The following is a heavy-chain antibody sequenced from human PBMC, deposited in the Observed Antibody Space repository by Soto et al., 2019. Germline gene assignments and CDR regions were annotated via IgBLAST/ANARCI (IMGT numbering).Heavy chain of an antibody. D-gene: IGHD6-13*01. V-gene: IGHV1-58*01. J-gene: IGHJ4*02. CDR3: ARESSSSCHDY. Sequence: ASVKVSCKASGFTFTSSAVQWVRQARGQRLEWIGWIVVGSGNTNYAQKFQERVTITRDMSTSTAYMELRSLRSDDTAVYYCARESSSSCHDYWGLGTLVTVSS. CDR1: GFTFTSSA. CDR2: IVVGSGNT.